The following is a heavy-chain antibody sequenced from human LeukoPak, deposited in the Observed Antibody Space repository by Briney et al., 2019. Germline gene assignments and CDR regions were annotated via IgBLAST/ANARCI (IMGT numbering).Heavy chain of an antibody. CDR1: EDSVSSNSAA. D-gene: IGHD2-2*03. CDR3: ARGLVDGDWSSTSCPKYWFGP. V-gene: IGHV6-1*01. CDR2: TYYRSKWYN. Sequence: SQTLSLTCAISEDSVSSNSAAWKWIRQSPSRGLEWLGRTYYRSKWYNDYAVSVKSRITINPDTSKNQFSLQLNSVTPEYTAGEYLARGLVDGDWSSTSCPKYWFGPRGQGTPGTVSS. J-gene: IGHJ5*02.